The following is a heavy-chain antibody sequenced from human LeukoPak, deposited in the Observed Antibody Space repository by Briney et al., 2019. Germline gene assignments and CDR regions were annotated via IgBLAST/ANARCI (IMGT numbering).Heavy chain of an antibody. CDR1: GFTFTTYD. CDR3: ARDRGGGHMDV. V-gene: IGHV3-13*01. Sequence: GGSLRLSCAAAGFTFTTYDMHWVRQATGKGLEWVSAIGTTGDTYYPGSVKGRFTISRENAKNSLYLQMNSLRAGDTAVYYCARDRGGGHMDVWGKGTTVTISS. CDR2: IGTTGDT. J-gene: IGHJ6*03. D-gene: IGHD2-15*01.